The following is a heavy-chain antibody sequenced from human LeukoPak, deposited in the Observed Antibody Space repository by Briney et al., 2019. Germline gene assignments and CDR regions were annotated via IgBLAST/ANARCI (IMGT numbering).Heavy chain of an antibody. CDR2: IYHSGST. CDR1: GGSISSSNR. V-gene: IGHV4-4*02. D-gene: IGHD2-2*01. J-gene: IGHJ6*02. Sequence: KTSETLSLTCAVSGGSISSSNRWSWVRQPPGKGLEWIGEIYHSGSTNYNPSLKSRVTISVDKSKNQFSLKLSSVTAADTAVYYCATTSSAGPTDIVVEAGYYYGMDVWGQGTTVTVSS. CDR3: ATTSSAGPTDIVVEAGYYYGMDV.